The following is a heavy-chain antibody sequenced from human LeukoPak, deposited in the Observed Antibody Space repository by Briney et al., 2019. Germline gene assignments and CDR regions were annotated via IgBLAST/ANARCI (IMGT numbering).Heavy chain of an antibody. J-gene: IGHJ3*02. V-gene: IGHV3-23*01. D-gene: IGHD3-22*01. CDR1: GFTFSSYA. CDR2: ISGSGGST. Sequence: PGGSLRLSCAASGFTFSSYAMSWVRQAPGKGLEWVSAISGSGGSTYYADSVKGRFTISRDNSKNTLYLQMNSLRAEDTAVYYRARVDSSGYYLVGACDIWGQGTMVTVSS. CDR3: ARVDSSGYYLVGACDI.